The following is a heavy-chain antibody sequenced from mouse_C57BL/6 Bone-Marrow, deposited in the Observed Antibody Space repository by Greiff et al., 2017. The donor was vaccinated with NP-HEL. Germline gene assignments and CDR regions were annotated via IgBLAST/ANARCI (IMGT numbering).Heavy chain of an antibody. CDR1: GYTFTSYW. CDR3: AFYYSNPYYYAMDY. J-gene: IGHJ4*01. CDR2: INPSSGYT. V-gene: IGHV1-7*01. D-gene: IGHD2-5*01. Sequence: QVQLQQSGAELAKPGASVKLSCKASGYTFTSYWMHWVKQRPGQGLEWIGYINPSSGYTKYNQKFKDKVTLTADKSSSTAYMQLSSLTYEDSAVYYCAFYYSNPYYYAMDYWGQGTSVTVSS.